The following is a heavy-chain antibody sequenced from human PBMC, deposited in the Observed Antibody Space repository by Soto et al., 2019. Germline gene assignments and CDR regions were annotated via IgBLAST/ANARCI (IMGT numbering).Heavy chain of an antibody. CDR2: INPSGGST. V-gene: IGHV1-46*03. D-gene: IGHD2-2*01. J-gene: IGHJ4*02. CDR1: GYTFTSYY. Sequence: QVQLVQPGAEVKKPGASVKVSCKASGYTFTSYYMHWVRQAPGQGLERMGIINPSGGSTSYAQKFQGRVPITRDTSTSTVYMELSRLRSEYTAVYFCASARSTLAFWGQGTLVTVSS. CDR3: ASARSTLAF.